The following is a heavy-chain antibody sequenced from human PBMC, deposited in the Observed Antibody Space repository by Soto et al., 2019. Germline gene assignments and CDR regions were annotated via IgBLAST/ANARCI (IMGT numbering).Heavy chain of an antibody. CDR1: GGSIDSDDYY. CDR2: IYSSGRT. V-gene: IGHV4-30-4*01. D-gene: IGHD1-1*01. Sequence: SETLSLTCTVSGGSIDSDDYYWTWIRQPPGKGLEWIGYIYSSGRTSYNPSLENRLTISIDTSKNQFSLHLNSVSAADPAVYFCARDRGNSPDFFDSWGQGTLVTVSS. J-gene: IGHJ4*02. CDR3: ARDRGNSPDFFDS.